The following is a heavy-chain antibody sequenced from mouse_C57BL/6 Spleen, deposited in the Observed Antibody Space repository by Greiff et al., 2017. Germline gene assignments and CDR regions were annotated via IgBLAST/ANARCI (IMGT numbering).Heavy chain of an antibody. D-gene: IGHD2-4*01. Sequence: QVQLQQPGAELVRPGSSVKLSCKASGYTFTSYWMDWVKQRPGQGLERIGNIYPSDSETHYNQKFKDKATLTVDKSSSTAYMQLSSLTSEDSAVYYCARSEDYEGFAYWGQGTLVTVSA. CDR3: ARSEDYEGFAY. V-gene: IGHV1-61*01. J-gene: IGHJ3*01. CDR2: IYPSDSET. CDR1: GYTFTSYW.